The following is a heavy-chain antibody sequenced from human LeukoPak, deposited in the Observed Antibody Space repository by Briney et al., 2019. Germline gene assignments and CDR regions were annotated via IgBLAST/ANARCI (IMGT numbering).Heavy chain of an antibody. CDR1: DGSITSYH. V-gene: IGHV4-59*08. J-gene: IGHJ5*01. CDR3: ARHSQSYGPYNWFDP. CDR2: IFHSGSP. D-gene: IGHD3-16*01. Sequence: SETLSFTCNVTDGSITSYHWSWIRQPPGKGPQWLGYIFHSGSPHYNPSLKSRLTLSVDTSRSQISLKLDSVTAADTAVYFCARHSQSYGPYNWFDPWGQGALVTVSS.